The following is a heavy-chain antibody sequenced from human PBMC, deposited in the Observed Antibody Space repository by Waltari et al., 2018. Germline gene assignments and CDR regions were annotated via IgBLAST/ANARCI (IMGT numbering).Heavy chain of an antibody. CDR1: GGSISSYY. D-gene: IGHD6-19*01. Sequence: QVQLQESGPGLVKPSETLSLTCTVSGGSISSYYWSWIRQPPGKGLEWIGYIYYSGSTNYNPARKSRVTISVDTSKNQFSLKLSSVTAADTAVYYCARDRLGLDYWGQGTLVTVSS. J-gene: IGHJ4*02. CDR3: ARDRLGLDY. V-gene: IGHV4-59*01. CDR2: IYYSGST.